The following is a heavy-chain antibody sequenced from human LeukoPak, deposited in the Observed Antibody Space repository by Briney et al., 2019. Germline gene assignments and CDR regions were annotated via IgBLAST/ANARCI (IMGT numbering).Heavy chain of an antibody. D-gene: IGHD3-16*02. CDR1: GFTFSSYS. CDR2: ISSSSSTI. Sequence: GGSLRLSCAASGFTFSSYSMNWVRQAPGKGLEWVSYISSSSSTIYYADSVKGRFTISRDNAKNSLYLQMNSLRAEDTAVYYCAGERDYDYVWGSYRPFDYWGQGTLVTVSS. CDR3: AGERDYDYVWGSYRPFDY. V-gene: IGHV3-48*04. J-gene: IGHJ4*02.